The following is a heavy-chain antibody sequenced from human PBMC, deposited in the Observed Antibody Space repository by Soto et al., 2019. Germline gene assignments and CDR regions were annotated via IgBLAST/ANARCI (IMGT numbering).Heavy chain of an antibody. V-gene: IGHV1-69*01. Sequence: QVHLVQSGAEVKEPGSSVRVSCKASGYTFNTHAIHWLRQAPGQGPEWMGVILPIFGTVNYVERFQGRLTITADEPTSTAYMELTGLTSEDTAFYLCAKEEKGWIIYSSTLPSWCQGTLFTVSS. CDR2: ILPIFGTV. CDR3: AKEEKGWIIYSSTLPS. CDR1: GYTFNTHA. D-gene: IGHD5-12*01. J-gene: IGHJ5*02.